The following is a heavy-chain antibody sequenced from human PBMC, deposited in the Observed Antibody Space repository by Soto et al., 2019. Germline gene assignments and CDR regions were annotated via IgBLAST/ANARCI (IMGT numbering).Heavy chain of an antibody. Sequence: PGGSLRLSCADSEFSFSMYLMSWVRQAPGKGMEWVGNVNQDGSEKYYADSVKGRLGRWRDNTKNLRCIQMNSMRAEETAIYYYARGVGGVLVAGFDYWGQGALVTVSS. V-gene: IGHV3-7*01. CDR2: VNQDGSEK. J-gene: IGHJ4*02. CDR1: EFSFSMYL. CDR3: ARGVGGVLVAGFDY. D-gene: IGHD6-19*01.